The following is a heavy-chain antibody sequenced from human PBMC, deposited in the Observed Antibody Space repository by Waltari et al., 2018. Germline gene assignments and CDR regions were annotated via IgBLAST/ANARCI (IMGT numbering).Heavy chain of an antibody. CDR1: GRHISSSSYY. V-gene: IGHV4-39*07. D-gene: IGHD1-1*01. J-gene: IGHJ4*02. Sequence: QLQLQESGPGLVKPSETLSLTRTVSGRHISSSSYYWGWIRPAPGKGLEWIGSIYYSGSTYYNPSLKSRVTISVDTAKNQFSLKLSSVTAADTAVYYCARPTGGWGQGTLVTVSS. CDR3: ARPTGG. CDR2: IYYSGST.